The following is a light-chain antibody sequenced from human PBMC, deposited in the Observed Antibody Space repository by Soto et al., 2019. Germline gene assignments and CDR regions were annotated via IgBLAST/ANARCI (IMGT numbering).Light chain of an antibody. Sequence: DIQMTQSPSSVSASVGDRVTITCRASPDISNWLAWYQQRPGKAPNLLIYAASSSQTGVPSRFRGGGFGTAFTLTISSLQPEDFATYYCQQTKSYPLAFGGGTKVEIK. CDR3: QQTKSYPLA. J-gene: IGKJ4*01. CDR2: AAS. V-gene: IGKV1-12*01. CDR1: PDISNW.